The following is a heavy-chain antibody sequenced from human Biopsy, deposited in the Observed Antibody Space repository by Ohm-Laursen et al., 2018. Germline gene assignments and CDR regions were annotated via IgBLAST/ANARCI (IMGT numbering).Heavy chain of an antibody. CDR2: ISHTGYT. CDR3: ARGSNEYGGLYFPH. J-gene: IGHJ1*01. Sequence: GTLSLTCSVSGGSISSGGHYWTWIRQPPGKGLEWIGHISHTGYTSYKSSLKSRVTISLDTSRKHFSLRLTSLAAADTAVYYCARGSNEYGGLYFPHWGQGTLVTVSS. CDR1: GGSISSGGHY. D-gene: IGHD4-23*01. V-gene: IGHV4-61*03.